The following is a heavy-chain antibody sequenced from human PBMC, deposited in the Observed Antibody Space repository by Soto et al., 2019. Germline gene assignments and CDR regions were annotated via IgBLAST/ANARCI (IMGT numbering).Heavy chain of an antibody. V-gene: IGHV3-30-3*01. J-gene: IGHJ4*02. CDR3: ARETTPCDGGSCYTDFDY. D-gene: IGHD2-15*01. CDR2: ISYDGSNK. Sequence: GGSLRLSCAASGFTFSSYAMHWVRQAPGKGLEWVAVISYDGSNKYYADSVKGRFTISRDNSKNTLYLQMNSLRAEDTAVYYCARETTPCDGGSCYTDFDYWGQGTLVTVSS. CDR1: GFTFSSYA.